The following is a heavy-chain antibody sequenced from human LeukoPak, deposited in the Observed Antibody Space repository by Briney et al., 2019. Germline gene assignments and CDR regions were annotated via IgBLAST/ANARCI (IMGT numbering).Heavy chain of an antibody. CDR2: IHVGNGNT. CDR3: ARDPFAGDLFDY. CDR1: GYTFSSYI. V-gene: IGHV1-3*01. D-gene: IGHD2/OR15-2a*01. J-gene: IGHJ4*02. Sequence: ASVKVSCKASGYTFSSYILHWVRQAPGQRLEWMGWIHVGNGNTRYSEKFQGRVTITRDTSASTAYMELSSLRSEDTAVYYCARDPFAGDLFDYWGQGTLVTVSS.